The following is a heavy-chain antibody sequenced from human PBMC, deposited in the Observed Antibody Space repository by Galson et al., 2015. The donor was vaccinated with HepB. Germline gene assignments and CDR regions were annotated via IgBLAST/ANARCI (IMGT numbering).Heavy chain of an antibody. CDR2: ISFDGGLE. J-gene: IGHJ4*02. V-gene: IGHV3-30*18. CDR1: GFSFSSFG. CDR3: AKGYYDSGG. D-gene: IGHD3-22*01. Sequence: SLRLSCAASGFSFSSFGMHWVRQAPGKGLECVAIISFDGGLEYYADSVKGRFTISRDNSKNTLYLQMNSLRAEDTAVYYCAKGYYDSGGWGQGTLVTVSS.